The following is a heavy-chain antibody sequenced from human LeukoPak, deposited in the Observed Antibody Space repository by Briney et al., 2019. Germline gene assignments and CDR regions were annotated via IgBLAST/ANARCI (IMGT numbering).Heavy chain of an antibody. J-gene: IGHJ4*02. D-gene: IGHD3-9*01. V-gene: IGHV4-39*01. CDR2: IYYSGST. Sequence: NPLETLSLTCTVSGGSISSSSYYWGWIRQPPGKGLEWIGSIYYSGSTYYNPSLKSRVTISVDTSKNQFSLKLTSVTATDTAVYYCARHQELGDFLTGFSPFDHWGQGTLVTVSS. CDR3: ARHQELGDFLTGFSPFDH. CDR1: GGSISSSSYY.